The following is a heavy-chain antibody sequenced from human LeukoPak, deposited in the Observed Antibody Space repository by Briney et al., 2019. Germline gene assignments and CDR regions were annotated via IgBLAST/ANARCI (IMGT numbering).Heavy chain of an antibody. CDR2: INHSGST. CDR3: ARAPTIFGVVTHP. J-gene: IGHJ5*02. CDR1: GGSFSGYY. V-gene: IGHV4-34*01. D-gene: IGHD3-3*01. Sequence: PSGTLSLTCAVYGGSFSGYYWSWIRQPPGKGLEWIGEINHSGSTNYNPSLKSRVTISVDTSKNQFSLKLSSVTAADTAVYYCARAPTIFGVVTHPWGQGTLVTVSS.